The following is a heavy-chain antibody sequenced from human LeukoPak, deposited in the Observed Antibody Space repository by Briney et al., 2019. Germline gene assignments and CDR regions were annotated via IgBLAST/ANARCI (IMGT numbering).Heavy chain of an antibody. D-gene: IGHD2-15*01. V-gene: IGHV3-21*01. CDR1: GFTFSTSA. CDR3: ARDGVALY. Sequence: GGSLRLSCAASGFTFSTSAMNWVRQAPGRGLEWVSGISGSGGSTSYADSVKGRFTISRDNAKNSLYLQMNSLRAEDTAVYYCARDGVALYWGQGTLVTVSS. J-gene: IGHJ4*02. CDR2: ISGSGGST.